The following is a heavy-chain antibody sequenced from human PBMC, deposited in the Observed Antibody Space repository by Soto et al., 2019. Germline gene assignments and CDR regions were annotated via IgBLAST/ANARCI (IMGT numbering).Heavy chain of an antibody. Sequence: QLQLQESGSGLVKPSQTLSLTCAVSGGSISSGGYSWRWIRQRPGKGLEWIGYIYHSGSTYYNPSLKSRVTISVDRSKNQFSLKLSSVTAADTAVYYCARAGGLGAVAVDYWGQGTLVTVSS. CDR2: IYHSGST. D-gene: IGHD6-19*01. CDR3: ARAGGLGAVAVDY. CDR1: GGSISSGGYS. V-gene: IGHV4-30-2*01. J-gene: IGHJ4*02.